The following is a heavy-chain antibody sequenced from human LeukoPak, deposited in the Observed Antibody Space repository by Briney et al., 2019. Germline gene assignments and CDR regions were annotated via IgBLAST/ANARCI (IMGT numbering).Heavy chain of an antibody. CDR1: GFTFDDYA. D-gene: IGHD2-2*01. J-gene: IGHJ4*02. Sequence: GGSLRLSCAASGFTFDDYAMHWVRQAPGKGLEWVSGISWNSGSIGYADSVKGRFTISRDNSKNTLYLQMNSLTAEDTAVYYCARGPVVPSATYFFDYWGQGTLVVVSS. CDR3: ARGPVVPSATYFFDY. V-gene: IGHV3-9*01. CDR2: ISWNSGSI.